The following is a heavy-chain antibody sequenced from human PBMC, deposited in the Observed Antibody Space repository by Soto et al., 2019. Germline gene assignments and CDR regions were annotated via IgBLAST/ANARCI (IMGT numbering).Heavy chain of an antibody. J-gene: IGHJ3*02. V-gene: IGHV3-9*01. CDR1: GFTFDDYA. CDR3: AKAVRYYYDSSVGAFDI. CDR2: ISWNSGSI. D-gene: IGHD3-22*01. Sequence: PGGSLRLSCAASGFTFDDYAMHWVRQAPGKGLEWVSGISWNSGSIGYADSVKGRFTISRDNAKNSLYLQMNSLRAEDTALYYCAKAVRYYYDSSVGAFDIWGQGTMVTVSS.